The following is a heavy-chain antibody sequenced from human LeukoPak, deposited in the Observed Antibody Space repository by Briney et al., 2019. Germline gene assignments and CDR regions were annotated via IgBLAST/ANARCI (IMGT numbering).Heavy chain of an antibody. J-gene: IGHJ4*02. Sequence: GGSLRLSCAASGFTFGSYSMNWVRQAPGKGLEWVSSISSSSSYIYYADSVKGRFTISRDNAKNSLYLQMNSLRAEDTAVYYCARERGSGYDDYWGQGTLVTVSS. D-gene: IGHD5-12*01. CDR1: GFTFGSYS. CDR2: ISSSSSYI. V-gene: IGHV3-21*01. CDR3: ARERGSGYDDY.